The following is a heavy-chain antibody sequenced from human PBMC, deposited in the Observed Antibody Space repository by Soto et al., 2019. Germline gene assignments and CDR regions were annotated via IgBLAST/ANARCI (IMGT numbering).Heavy chain of an antibody. CDR2: VQGNGIGT. CDR1: GFTFSDYW. Sequence: XGSLRLSCEAAGFTFSDYWIHWVRQAPGMWLVWVSRVQGNGIGTNYADSVEGRFTISRDNAKNTVYLQMNGLRSDDTALYYCALPYAGDPAGFDYWGQGTLVTVSS. V-gene: IGHV3-74*01. D-gene: IGHD2-21*02. CDR3: ALPYAGDPAGFDY. J-gene: IGHJ4*02.